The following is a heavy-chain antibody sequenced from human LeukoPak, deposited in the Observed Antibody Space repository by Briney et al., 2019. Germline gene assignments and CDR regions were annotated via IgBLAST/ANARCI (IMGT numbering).Heavy chain of an antibody. CDR3: ARRSSWDVFDY. Sequence: PSETLSLTCAVSGDSITNYYWSWIRQPPGKGLEWIGYIYYSGGTNYNPSLKSRVTISVDTSKNQFSLKLSSVTAADTAVYYCARRSSWDVFDYWGQGTLVTVSS. D-gene: IGHD6-13*01. V-gene: IGHV4-59*13. J-gene: IGHJ4*02. CDR2: IYYSGGT. CDR1: GDSITNYY.